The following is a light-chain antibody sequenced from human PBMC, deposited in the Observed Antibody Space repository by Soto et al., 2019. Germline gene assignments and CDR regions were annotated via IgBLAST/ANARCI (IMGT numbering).Light chain of an antibody. CDR3: SSYTTSNTLV. Sequence: QSALTQPASVSGSPGQSITISCTGTSSDVVAYNFVSWYQQHPGKAPKLMIYDVTNRPSGVSSRFSGSKSGNTASLAISGLQAEAEADYYCSSYTTSNTLVFGGGTKLTVL. J-gene: IGLJ2*01. V-gene: IGLV2-14*03. CDR2: DVT. CDR1: SSDVVAYNF.